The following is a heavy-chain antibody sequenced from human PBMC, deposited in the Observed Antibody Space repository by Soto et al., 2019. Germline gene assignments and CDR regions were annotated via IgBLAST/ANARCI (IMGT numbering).Heavy chain of an antibody. CDR2: IIPIFDTA. CDR3: ARHDCISSSCYYYYYYGMDV. V-gene: IGHV1-69*12. D-gene: IGHD2-2*01. J-gene: IGHJ6*02. CDR1: GGTFSSYA. Sequence: QVQLVQSGAEVKKPGSSVKVSCKASGGTFSSYAISWVRQAPGQGLEWMGGIIPIFDTANYARKFQGRVTITADESTSTAYMEVSSLRSEDTAVYYCARHDCISSSCYYYYYYGMDVWGQGTTVTVS.